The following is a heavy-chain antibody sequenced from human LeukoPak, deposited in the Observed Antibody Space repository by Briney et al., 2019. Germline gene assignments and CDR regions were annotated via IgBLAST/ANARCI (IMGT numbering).Heavy chain of an antibody. Sequence: GRSLRLSCAASGFTFSSYGMHWVRQAPGKGLEWVAVIWYDGSNKYYADSVKGRFTISRDNSKNTLYLQMNSLRAEDTAVYYCARAAYASSPDYWGQGTLVTVSS. CDR3: ARAAYASSPDY. V-gene: IGHV3-33*01. D-gene: IGHD2-2*01. J-gene: IGHJ4*02. CDR2: IWYDGSNK. CDR1: GFTFSSYG.